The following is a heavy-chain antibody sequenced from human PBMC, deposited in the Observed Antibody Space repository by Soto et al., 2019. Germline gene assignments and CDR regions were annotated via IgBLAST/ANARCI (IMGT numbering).Heavy chain of an antibody. CDR3: ARDSSSWYGDYYGMDV. J-gene: IGHJ6*02. CDR1: GFTFSNYG. Sequence: GGSLRLSCAASGFTFSNYGMHWVRQAPGKGLEWVAVIWYDGSNKYYADSVKGRFTISRDNSKNTLYLQMNSLRAEDTAVYYCARDSSSWYGDYYGMDVWGQGTTVTVSS. V-gene: IGHV3-33*01. D-gene: IGHD6-13*01. CDR2: IWYDGSNK.